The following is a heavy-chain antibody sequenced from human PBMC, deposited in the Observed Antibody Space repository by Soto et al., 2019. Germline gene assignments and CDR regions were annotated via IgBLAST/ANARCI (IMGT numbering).Heavy chain of an antibody. Sequence: SETRALTSLVSDDSLSSYYWSLSRQSSGRGLEWVGRTYVTGDTNYNPSLKSRVTMSLDTSKNQLSLQLSSVTAADTAVYYCAREYTETVDGPTPFYFDYWGQGTPVPVSS. V-gene: IGHV4-4*07. CDR2: TYVTGDT. CDR1: DDSLSSYY. J-gene: IGHJ4*02. CDR3: AREYTETVDGPTPFYFDY. D-gene: IGHD6-19*01.